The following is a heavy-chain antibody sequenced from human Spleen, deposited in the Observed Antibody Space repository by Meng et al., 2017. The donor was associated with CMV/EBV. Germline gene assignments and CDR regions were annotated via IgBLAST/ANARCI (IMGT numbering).Heavy chain of an antibody. CDR2: IRYDGSNK. V-gene: IGHV3-30*02. J-gene: IGHJ4*02. D-gene: IGHD2-2*01. Sequence: GESLKISCAASGFTFSSYAMHWVRQAPGKGLEWVAFIRYDGSNKHHADSVKGRFTISRDNSKNTLYLQMNSLRVEDTALYYCARFFSTSGDPDYWGQGTLVTVSS. CDR1: GFTFSSYA. CDR3: ARFFSTSGDPDY.